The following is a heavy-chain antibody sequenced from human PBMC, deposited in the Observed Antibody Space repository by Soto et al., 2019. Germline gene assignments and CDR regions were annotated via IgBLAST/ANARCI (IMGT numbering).Heavy chain of an antibody. V-gene: IGHV1-2*02. J-gene: IGHJ6*02. Sequence: HGQLVQSGAEVRKPGASVTVSCRASGYTFTDYPVLWVRQAPGQGLEWMGWVIVASGSTNYIQKFQSKITMHRDTYNSTAYLELRRLAPDDTAMYYCARPLGELTTQAGMDVWSQGTMVTVSS. CDR3: ARPLGELTTQAGMDV. CDR2: VIVASGST. CDR1: GYTFTDYP. D-gene: IGHD3-22*01.